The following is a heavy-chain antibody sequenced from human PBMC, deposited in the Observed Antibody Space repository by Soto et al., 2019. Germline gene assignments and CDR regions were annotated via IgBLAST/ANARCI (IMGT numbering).Heavy chain of an antibody. J-gene: IGHJ4*02. Sequence: SDTLSLTCTVSGGSISSGDYYWSWIRQPPGKGLEWIGYIYYSGSTYYNPSLKSRVTISVDTSKNQFSLKLSSVTAADTAVYYCARRTSGYDWAFDYWGQGTLVTVSS. CDR1: GGSISSGDYY. V-gene: IGHV4-30-4*02. D-gene: IGHD5-12*01. CDR2: IYYSGST. CDR3: ARRTSGYDWAFDY.